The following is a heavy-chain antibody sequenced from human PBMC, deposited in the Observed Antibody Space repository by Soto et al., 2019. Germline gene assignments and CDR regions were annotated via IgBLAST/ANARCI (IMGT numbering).Heavy chain of an antibody. V-gene: IGHV1-18*01. CDR2: ISASNGDS. Sequence: QVPLVQSGAEVKKPGASVRVACKTSGYNFIDYVISWVRQAPGQGLEWVGWISASNGDSNFAQKVQGRVTMTTDTSTSTVEMELRSLRSDDSAVYFCARAATTTEKYYYYMDVWGKGTTVTVSS. CDR1: GYNFIDYV. J-gene: IGHJ6*03. D-gene: IGHD1-26*01. CDR3: ARAATTTEKYYYYMDV.